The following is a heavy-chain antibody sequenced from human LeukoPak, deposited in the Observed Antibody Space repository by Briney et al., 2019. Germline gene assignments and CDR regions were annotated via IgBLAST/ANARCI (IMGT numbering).Heavy chain of an antibody. Sequence: GGSLRLSCAASGFTFSGYSMNWVRQAPGKGLEWVSIISDNGGATTYADSVKGRFTISRDNSKNTLYLQMNSLRVEDTAVYYCAKKGHLNTGWYYFDYWGQGTLVTVSS. V-gene: IGHV3-23*01. D-gene: IGHD6-19*01. CDR2: ISDNGGAT. CDR1: GFTFSGYS. J-gene: IGHJ4*02. CDR3: AKKGHLNTGWYYFDY.